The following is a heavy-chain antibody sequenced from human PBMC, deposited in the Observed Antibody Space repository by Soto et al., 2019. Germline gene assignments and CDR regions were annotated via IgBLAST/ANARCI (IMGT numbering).Heavy chain of an antibody. CDR3: ARVGVVGALAY. CDR1: GYTFTSYY. J-gene: IGHJ4*02. CDR2: INPSGGSK. V-gene: IGHV1-46*01. D-gene: IGHD1-26*01. Sequence: ASVKVSCKASGYTFTSYYMHWVRQAPGQGLEWMGIINPSGGSKSYAQKFQGRVTMTRDTSTSTVYMELSSLRSEDTAVYYCARVGVVGALAYWGQGTLVTVSS.